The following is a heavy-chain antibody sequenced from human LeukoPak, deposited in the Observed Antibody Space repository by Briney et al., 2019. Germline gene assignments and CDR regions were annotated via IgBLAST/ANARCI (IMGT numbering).Heavy chain of an antibody. Sequence: GGSLRLSCAASGFTLSSYAMSWVRQAPGKGLEWVSAISVGSDVIYYADSVKGRFAISRDNSKHTVYLQMDSLRAEDTAVYYCAKSHVSTATGTGRYFDYWGQGTLVTVSS. CDR3: AKSHVSTATGTGRYFDY. CDR2: ISVGSDVI. D-gene: IGHD3-9*01. V-gene: IGHV3-23*01. CDR1: GFTLSSYA. J-gene: IGHJ4*02.